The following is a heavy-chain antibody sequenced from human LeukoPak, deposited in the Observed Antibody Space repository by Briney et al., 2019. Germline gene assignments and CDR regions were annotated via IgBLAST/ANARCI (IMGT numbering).Heavy chain of an antibody. CDR1: GESLSAYY. J-gene: IGHJ5*02. V-gene: IGHV4-34*01. Sequence: SETLSLTCAVYGESLSAYYWSWIRQTPGKGLEWIAQINHSGGADYNPSLKSRVTISVDTSKNQFSLKLSSVTAADTAVYYCARHIRKRGIAVAGTPGWFDPWGQGTLVTVSS. CDR3: ARHIRKRGIAVAGTPGWFDP. CDR2: INHSGGA. D-gene: IGHD6-19*01.